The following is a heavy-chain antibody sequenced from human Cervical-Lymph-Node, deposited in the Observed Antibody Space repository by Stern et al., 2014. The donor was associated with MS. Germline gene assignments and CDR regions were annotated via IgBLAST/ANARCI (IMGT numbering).Heavy chain of an antibody. CDR1: GYSFITYS. D-gene: IGHD4-17*01. Sequence: MQLVQSGAEVKKPGESLKISCKGSGYSFITYSICWVRQMPGKGLEWMGVIDPGDSDARYSTSFQGRVTIPAEKSISTAYLQWSSLKASDTAIYYCARMSRRCFDYWGQGTLVTVSP. CDR2: IDPGDSDA. V-gene: IGHV5-51*01. J-gene: IGHJ4*02. CDR3: ARMSRRCFDY.